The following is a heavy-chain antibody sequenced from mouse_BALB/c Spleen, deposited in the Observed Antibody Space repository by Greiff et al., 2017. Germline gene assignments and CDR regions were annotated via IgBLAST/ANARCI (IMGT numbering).Heavy chain of an antibody. J-gene: IGHJ4*01. CDR3: ARDRDDVYAMDY. D-gene: IGHD2-12*01. CDR1: GFTFTDYY. CDR2: IRNKANGYTT. Sequence: EVQLVESGGGLVQPGGSLRLSCATSGFTFTDYYMSWVRQPPGKALEWLGFIRNKANGYTTEYSASVKGRFTISRDNSQSILYLQMNTLRAEDSATYYCARDRDDVYAMDYWGQGTSVTVSS. V-gene: IGHV7-3*02.